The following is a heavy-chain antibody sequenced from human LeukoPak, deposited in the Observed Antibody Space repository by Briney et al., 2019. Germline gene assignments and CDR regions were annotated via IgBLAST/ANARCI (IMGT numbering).Heavy chain of an antibody. CDR1: GFTFNTYS. Sequence: GGSLRLSCEASGFTFNTYSMNWARQAPGKGPEWVSSIDSSGGYMFYADSVKGRFIISRDNAKDSLYLQMNSLRVEDTAVYYCLRGDRRDYWGQGTLVTVSS. CDR3: LRGDRRDY. J-gene: IGHJ4*02. CDR2: IDSSGGYM. V-gene: IGHV3-21*06.